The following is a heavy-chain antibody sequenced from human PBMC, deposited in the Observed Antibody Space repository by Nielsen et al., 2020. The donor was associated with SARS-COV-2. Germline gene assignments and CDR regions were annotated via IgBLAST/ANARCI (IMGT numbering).Heavy chain of an antibody. CDR2: ISYDGSNK. V-gene: IGHV3-30*18. D-gene: IGHD5-24*01. J-gene: IGHJ4*02. CDR3: TKARGGTDGYSVSFDY. Sequence: GGSLRLSCAASGFIFSSYGMHWVRQAPGKGLEWVAVISYDGSNKYYADSVKGRFTISRDNSKNTLYLQMNSLRAEDTAVYYCTKARGGTDGYSVSFDYWGQGTLVTVSS. CDR1: GFIFSSYG.